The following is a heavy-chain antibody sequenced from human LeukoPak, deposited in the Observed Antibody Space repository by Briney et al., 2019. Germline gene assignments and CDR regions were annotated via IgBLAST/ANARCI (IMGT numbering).Heavy chain of an antibody. D-gene: IGHD3-3*01. CDR2: ISSSSSYI. CDR1: GFTFSTYA. V-gene: IGHV3-21*01. CDR3: ARSQITIFGVVSSANDAFDI. J-gene: IGHJ3*02. Sequence: GGSLRLSCAASGFTFSTYAVNWVRQAPGKGLEWVSSISSSSSYIYYADSVKGRFTISRDNAENSLYLQMNSLRAEDTAVYYCARSQITIFGVVSSANDAFDIWGQGTMVTVSS.